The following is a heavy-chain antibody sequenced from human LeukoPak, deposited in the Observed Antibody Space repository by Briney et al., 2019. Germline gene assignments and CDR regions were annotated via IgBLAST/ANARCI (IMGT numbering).Heavy chain of an antibody. V-gene: IGHV3-49*04. Sequence: PGGSLRLSCVVSGFTFSNYHMNWVRQAPGKGLEWVGFIASETYGGTAEYAASVKGRFTISRDDSKSIAYLQMNSLKTEDTAVYYCTRDQTPYYWGQGTLVTVSS. J-gene: IGHJ4*02. CDR3: TRDQTPYY. CDR2: IASETYGGTA. CDR1: GFTFSNYH.